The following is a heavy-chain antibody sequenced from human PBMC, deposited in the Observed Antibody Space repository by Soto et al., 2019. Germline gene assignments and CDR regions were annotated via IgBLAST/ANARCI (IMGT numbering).Heavy chain of an antibody. CDR3: ARSRGYDSSGSLDY. V-gene: IGHV1-46*01. J-gene: IGHJ4*02. Sequence: ASVKLSCKASGYSFTSYYRHWVRQAPGQGLEWMGIINPSGGSTSYAQKFQGRVTMTRDTSTSTVYMELSSLRSEDKVVYYCARSRGYDSSGSLDYWGQGTLVTVSS. CDR1: GYSFTSYY. D-gene: IGHD3-22*01. CDR2: INPSGGST.